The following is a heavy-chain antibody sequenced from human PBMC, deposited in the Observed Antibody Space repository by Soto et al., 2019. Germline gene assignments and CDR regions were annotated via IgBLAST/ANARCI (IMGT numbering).Heavy chain of an antibody. Sequence: QVLLVQSGAEVKKPGSSVKVSCKASGGTFSNDIITWVRQAPGQGLEWMGRIIPLLDIANYAQKFRGRVTITADKSTSTAYMELNSLRSEDTAVYYCVRDSPIGSTYSGYDGIDYWGQGTLVTVSS. CDR1: GGTFSNDI. V-gene: IGHV1-69*08. CDR2: IIPLLDIA. J-gene: IGHJ4*02. CDR3: VRDSPIGSTYSGYDGIDY. D-gene: IGHD5-12*01.